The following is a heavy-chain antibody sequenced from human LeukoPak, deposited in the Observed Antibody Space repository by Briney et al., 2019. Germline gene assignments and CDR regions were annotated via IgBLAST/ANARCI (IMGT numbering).Heavy chain of an antibody. J-gene: IGHJ4*02. D-gene: IGHD4-17*01. V-gene: IGHV4-30-4*08. CDR3: ARATYGDIDY. Sequence: WVRQPPGKGLEWIGYIYYSGSTYYNPSLKSRVTISVDTSKNQFSLKLSSVTAADTAVYYCARATYGDIDYWGQGTLVTVSS. CDR2: IYYSGST.